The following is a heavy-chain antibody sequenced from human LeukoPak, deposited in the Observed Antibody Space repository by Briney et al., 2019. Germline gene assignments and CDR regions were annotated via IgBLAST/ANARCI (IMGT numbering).Heavy chain of an antibody. J-gene: IGHJ3*02. Sequence: GGSLRLSCAASGFTVSSNYMSWVRQAPGKGLEWVSSISSSSSYIYYADSVKGRFTISRDNAKNSLYLQMNSLRAEDTAVYYCARKRDGYNYRGGDAFDIWGQGTMVTVSS. V-gene: IGHV3-21*01. CDR2: ISSSSSYI. CDR1: GFTVSSNY. D-gene: IGHD5-24*01. CDR3: ARKRDGYNYRGGDAFDI.